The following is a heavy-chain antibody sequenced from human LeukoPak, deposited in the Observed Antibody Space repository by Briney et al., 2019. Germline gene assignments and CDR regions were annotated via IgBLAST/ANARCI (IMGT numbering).Heavy chain of an antibody. CDR1: GGSISSGSYY. Sequence: SQTLSLTCTVSGGSISSGSYYWSWIRQPAGKGLEWIGRIYTSGSTNYNPSLKSRVTISVDTSKNQFSLKLSSVTATDTAVYYCARVAPWKGFGYSSSWPDDYWGQGTLVTVSS. D-gene: IGHD6-13*01. J-gene: IGHJ4*02. CDR3: ARVAPWKGFGYSSSWPDDY. CDR2: IYTSGST. V-gene: IGHV4-61*02.